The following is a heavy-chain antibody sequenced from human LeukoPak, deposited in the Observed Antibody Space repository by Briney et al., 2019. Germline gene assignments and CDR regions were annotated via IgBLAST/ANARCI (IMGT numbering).Heavy chain of an antibody. D-gene: IGHD4-11*01. CDR2: VHYSGSV. V-gene: IGHV4-59*01. J-gene: IGHJ6*02. CDR1: GGSFSGYY. CDR3: ARVSGATITTYYGMDV. Sequence: PSETLSLTCTVSGGSFSGYYWSWIRQPPGKGLDWIGHVHYSGSVNYNPSFKSRVTISMDTSKNQFSLRLSSVTAVDTAVYYCARVSGATITTYYGMDVWGHGTTVTVS.